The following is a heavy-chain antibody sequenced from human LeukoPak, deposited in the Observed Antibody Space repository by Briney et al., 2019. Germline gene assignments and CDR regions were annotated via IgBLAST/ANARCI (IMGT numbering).Heavy chain of an antibody. CDR2: ISYDGSNK. Sequence: PGRSLRLSCAASGFTFRSYAMHWVRQAPGKGLEWVAVISYDGSNKYYADSVKGRFTISRDNSKNTLYLQMNSLRAEDTAVYYCARNHDSRGMDVWGQGTTVTVSS. CDR3: ARNHDSRGMDV. J-gene: IGHJ6*02. CDR1: GFTFRSYA. V-gene: IGHV3-30*04. D-gene: IGHD2-21*02.